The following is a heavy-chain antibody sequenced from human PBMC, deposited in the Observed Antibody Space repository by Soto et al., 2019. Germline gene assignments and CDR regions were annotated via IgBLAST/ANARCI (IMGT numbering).Heavy chain of an antibody. Sequence: LSLTCTVSPGSISSSNYYWGWIRQPPGKGLEWIGSIYHGGSTYYNPSLKSRVTISVDTSNNRFSLKLSSVTAADSAMYYCARHRSGYPTTVHPRWFDSWGQGTLVTVSS. V-gene: IGHV4-39*01. CDR1: PGSISSSNYY. CDR3: ARHRSGYPTTVHPRWFDS. J-gene: IGHJ5*01. D-gene: IGHD6-25*01. CDR2: IYHGGST.